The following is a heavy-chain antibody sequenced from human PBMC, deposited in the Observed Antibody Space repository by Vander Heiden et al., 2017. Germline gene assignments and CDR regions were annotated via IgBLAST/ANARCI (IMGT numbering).Heavy chain of an antibody. CDR2: ISYDGSNK. Sequence: QVQLVESGGGVVQPGRSLRLSCAASRFTFSSYAMHWVRQAPGKGLEWVAVISYDGSNKYYADSVKGRFTISRDNSKNTLYLQMNSLRAEDTAVYYCARNSGSYYGYYYGMDVWGQGTTVTVSS. CDR1: RFTFSSYA. J-gene: IGHJ6*02. D-gene: IGHD1-26*01. CDR3: ARNSGSYYGYYYGMDV. V-gene: IGHV3-30*01.